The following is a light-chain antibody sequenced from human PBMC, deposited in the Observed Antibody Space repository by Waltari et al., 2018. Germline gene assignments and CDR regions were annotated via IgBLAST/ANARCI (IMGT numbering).Light chain of an antibody. J-gene: IGKJ2*01. Sequence: DIQMTQSPSSLSASVGARVTITCRASQSISSYLNWYQQKPGKAPQLLIYAASSLQSGVPSRFSGSGSGTDFTLTISSLQPEDFATYYCQQSYSTPPTFGQGTKLEIK. V-gene: IGKV1-39*01. CDR1: QSISSY. CDR3: QQSYSTPPT. CDR2: AAS.